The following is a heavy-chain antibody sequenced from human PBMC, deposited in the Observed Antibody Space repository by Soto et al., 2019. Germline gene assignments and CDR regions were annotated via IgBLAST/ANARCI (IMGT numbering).Heavy chain of an antibody. V-gene: IGHV4-4*02. D-gene: IGHD4-17*01. J-gene: IGHJ5*02. CDR1: GGSISSSNW. CDR3: ATAPTVTTGWFDP. Sequence: SETLSLTCAVSGGSISSSNWWSWVRQPPGKGLEWIGEIYHSGSTNYNPSLKSRVTISVDKSKNRFSLKLSSVTAADTAVYYCATAPTVTTGWFDPWGQGTLVTVSS. CDR2: IYHSGST.